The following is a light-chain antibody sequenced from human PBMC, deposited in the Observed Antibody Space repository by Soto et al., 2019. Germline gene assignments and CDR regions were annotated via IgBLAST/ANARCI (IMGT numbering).Light chain of an antibody. V-gene: IGKV3-20*01. J-gene: IGKJ2*01. Sequence: EILLTQSPGTLSLSPGERATLSCRASQTVSSSYLAWYQQKPVQAPRLLIYGASTRATVIPDRFIGSGSGTVFTLTISRLEPDDFAVFYCQHSVNSPYTFGQGIKVEIK. CDR2: GAS. CDR3: QHSVNSPYT. CDR1: QTVSSSY.